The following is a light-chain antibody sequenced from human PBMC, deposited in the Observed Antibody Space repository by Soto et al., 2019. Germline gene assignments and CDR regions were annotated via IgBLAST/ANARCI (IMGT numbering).Light chain of an antibody. J-gene: IGLJ3*02. CDR1: SSDVGDYNY. Sequence: QSALTHPPSASGSPGQSVTIACTGTSSDVGDYNYVSWYQHHPGKVPKLMFYEVTKRPSGVPDRLSGSKSGNTASLPVSGLQAEDETGYYCSSYAGSNRGVFGGGTKLTVL. CDR2: EVT. CDR3: SSYAGSNRGV. V-gene: IGLV2-8*01.